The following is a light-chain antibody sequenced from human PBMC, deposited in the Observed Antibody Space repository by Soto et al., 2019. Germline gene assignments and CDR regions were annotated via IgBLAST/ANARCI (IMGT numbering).Light chain of an antibody. CDR3: QQYDNLPFT. J-gene: IGKJ3*01. CDR1: QDISNY. V-gene: IGKV1-33*01. Sequence: DIQMTQSPSFLSASVGDRVTITCQASQDISNYLNWYQQKPGKAPKLLIYDASTLETGVPSRFSGSGSWTDFTFTISSLQPEDIATYYCQQYDNLPFTFGPGTKVDIK. CDR2: DAS.